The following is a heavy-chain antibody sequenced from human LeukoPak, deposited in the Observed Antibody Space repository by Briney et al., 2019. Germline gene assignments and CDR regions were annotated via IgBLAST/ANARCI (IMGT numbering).Heavy chain of an antibody. CDR3: AKDPNSSSWFSLDY. D-gene: IGHD6-13*01. CDR1: GFTFSSYA. J-gene: IGHJ4*02. V-gene: IGHV3-23*01. CDR2: ISGSGGST. Sequence: GGSLRLSCAASGFTFSSYAMSWVRQAPGKGLEWVSAISGSGGSTYYADSVKGRFTISRDNSKNTLYLQMNSLRAEDTAVYYCAKDPNSSSWFSLDYWGQGTLVTVSS.